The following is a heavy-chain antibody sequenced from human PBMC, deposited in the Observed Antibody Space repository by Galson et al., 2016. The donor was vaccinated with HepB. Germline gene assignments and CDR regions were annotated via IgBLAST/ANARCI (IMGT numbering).Heavy chain of an antibody. CDR3: ARDRGSGWPEYFDH. D-gene: IGHD6-25*01. CDR2: INTYAGGA. V-gene: IGHV1-2*02. Sequence: SVKVSCKASGYTFTGYYMHWVRQAPGQGLEWMGWINTYAGGASYAQKFQGRVTLTRDTSINTVYVELSRLRSDDTAVYYCARDRGSGWPEYFDHWGQGTLVTVSS. J-gene: IGHJ1*01. CDR1: GYTFTGYY.